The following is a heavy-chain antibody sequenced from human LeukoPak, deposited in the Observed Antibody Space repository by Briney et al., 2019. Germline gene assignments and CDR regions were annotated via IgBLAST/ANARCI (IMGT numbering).Heavy chain of an antibody. V-gene: IGHV4-59*01. D-gene: IGHD3-22*01. Sequence: SETLSLTCTVSGGSINGYYWSWIRQPPEKGLEWIGYIYYRGSTNYNPSLKSRVTISVDTSKNRFSLKLSSVTAADTAVYYCARADYDTSAYYYTFDYWGQGSLVTVSS. CDR3: ARADYDTSAYYYTFDY. J-gene: IGHJ4*02. CDR2: IYYRGST. CDR1: GGSINGYY.